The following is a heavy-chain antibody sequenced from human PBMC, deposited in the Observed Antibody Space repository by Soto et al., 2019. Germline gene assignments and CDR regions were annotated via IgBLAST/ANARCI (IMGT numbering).Heavy chain of an antibody. Sequence: GGSLRLSCAASGFTFSDYYMTWIRQAPGKGLEWVSYIGSGGTPIYYADSVKGRFTISRDNAKNSLYLQMDSLRAEDTAVYYCARDQGNNWDLDYWGQGTQVTVSS. CDR1: GFTFSDYY. CDR2: IGSGGTPI. J-gene: IGHJ4*02. V-gene: IGHV3-11*01. D-gene: IGHD1-20*01. CDR3: ARDQGNNWDLDY.